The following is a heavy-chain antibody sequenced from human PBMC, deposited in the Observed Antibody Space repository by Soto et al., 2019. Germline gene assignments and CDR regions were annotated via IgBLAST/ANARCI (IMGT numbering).Heavy chain of an antibody. CDR3: ARGRDFWSGYYYYYGMDV. V-gene: IGHV4-34*01. Sequence: SETLSLTCAVYGGSFSGYYWSWIRQPPGKGLEWIGEINHSGSTNYNPSLKSRVTISVDTSKNQFSLKLSSVTAADTAVYYCARGRDFWSGYYYYYGMDVWCQGTTVTVSS. CDR2: INHSGST. J-gene: IGHJ6*02. D-gene: IGHD3-3*01. CDR1: GGSFSGYY.